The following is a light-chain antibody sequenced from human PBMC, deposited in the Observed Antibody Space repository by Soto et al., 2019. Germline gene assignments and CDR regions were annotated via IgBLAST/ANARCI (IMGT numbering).Light chain of an antibody. J-gene: IGKJ5*01. CDR3: QQYNNWPPIT. Sequence: EIVMTQSPATLSVSPGERATLSCRASQSVSSNLAWYQQKPGQAPRLLIYGASTRATGIPARFSGSGSGTEFTLTISSLQPEDFAVYSCQQYNNWPPITFGQGTRLEIK. CDR2: GAS. V-gene: IGKV3-15*01. CDR1: QSVSSN.